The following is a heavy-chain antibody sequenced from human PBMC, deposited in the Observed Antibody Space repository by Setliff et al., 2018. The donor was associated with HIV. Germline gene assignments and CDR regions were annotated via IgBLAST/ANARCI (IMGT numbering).Heavy chain of an antibody. V-gene: IGHV1-46*01. J-gene: IGHJ4*02. CDR2: INPSDGGA. CDR1: GYTLSRYH. CDR3: ARDVEYDSSGYYDY. D-gene: IGHD3-22*01. Sequence: GASVKVSCKASGYTLSRYHIYWVRQAPGQGLEWLGIINPSDGGATYAEKFHGRVIITRDTSTSTVYMELSSLRSEDTAVYFCARDVEYDSSGYYDYWGQGTLVTVSS.